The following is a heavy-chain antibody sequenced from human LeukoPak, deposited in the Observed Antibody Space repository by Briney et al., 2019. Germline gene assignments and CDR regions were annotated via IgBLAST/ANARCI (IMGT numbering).Heavy chain of an antibody. V-gene: IGHV1-69*13. CDR2: IIPIFGTA. D-gene: IGHD6-13*01. Sequence: SVKVSCKASGGTLSSYAISWVRQAPGQGLEWMGGIIPIFGTANYAQKFQGRVTITADESTSTAYMELSSLRSEDTAVYYCARDLAARYGMDVWGQGTTVTVSS. J-gene: IGHJ6*02. CDR1: GGTLSSYA. CDR3: ARDLAARYGMDV.